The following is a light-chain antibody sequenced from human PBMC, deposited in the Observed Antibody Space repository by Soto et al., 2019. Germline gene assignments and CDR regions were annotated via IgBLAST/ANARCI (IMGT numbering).Light chain of an antibody. V-gene: IGKV3-20*01. CDR2: DAS. CDR3: QQYLNSPRT. Sequence: VLTQSPGTLSLSPGEGATLSCRASQRVASDLAWYLQKPGQPPRLLIYDASIRATGIPDRISGSGSERDSTLTISRLEPEDAAVYYCQQYLNSPRTFGQGTKVDNK. CDR1: QRVASD. J-gene: IGKJ1*01.